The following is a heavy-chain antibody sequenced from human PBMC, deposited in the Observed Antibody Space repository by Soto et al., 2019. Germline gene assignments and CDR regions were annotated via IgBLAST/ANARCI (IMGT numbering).Heavy chain of an antibody. Sequence: QVQLVQSGTEVKRPGASVKVACKASGYTFTTYGISWVRQAPGQGLEWMGWISAYSGNTNFAQKLQGRVTMTTDTSATTAYMELRSLRSDDTAVYYCERDHTSSGWFGGHDYWGQGTLVTVSS. V-gene: IGHV1-18*01. D-gene: IGHD6-19*01. CDR2: ISAYSGNT. CDR3: ERDHTSSGWFGGHDY. CDR1: GYTFTTYG. J-gene: IGHJ4*02.